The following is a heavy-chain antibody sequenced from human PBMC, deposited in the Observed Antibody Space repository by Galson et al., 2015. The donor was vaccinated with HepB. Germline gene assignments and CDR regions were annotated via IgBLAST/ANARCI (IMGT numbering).Heavy chain of an antibody. CDR3: ARDLGMGAKEYYFDY. CDR1: GFTFSSYS. Sequence: SLRLSCAASGFTFSSYSMNWVRQAPGKGLEWVSSISSSSSYIYYADSVKGRFTISRDNAKNSLYLQMNSLRAEDTAVYYCARDLGMGAKEYYFDYWGQGTLVTVSS. D-gene: IGHD7-27*01. CDR2: ISSSSSYI. J-gene: IGHJ4*02. V-gene: IGHV3-21*01.